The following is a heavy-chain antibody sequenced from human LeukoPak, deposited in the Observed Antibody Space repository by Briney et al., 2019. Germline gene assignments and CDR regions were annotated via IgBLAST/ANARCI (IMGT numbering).Heavy chain of an antibody. CDR2: IKSKTDGETT. Sequence: GGSLRISFAAPGFTFSHPRMSRVRQAPGKGLGWGCRIKSKTDGETTDYAAPVKGRFTISRDDSKNTLYLQMNSLKTEDTAVYYCTVIRGYINSWPLDYWGQGALVTVSS. D-gene: IGHD6-13*01. J-gene: IGHJ4*02. CDR3: TVIRGYINSWPLDY. CDR1: GFTFSHPR. V-gene: IGHV3-15*01.